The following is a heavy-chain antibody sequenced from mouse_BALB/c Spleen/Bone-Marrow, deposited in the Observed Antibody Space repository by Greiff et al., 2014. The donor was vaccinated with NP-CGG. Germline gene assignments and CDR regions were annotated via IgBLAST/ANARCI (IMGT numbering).Heavy chain of an antibody. J-gene: IGHJ3*01. D-gene: IGHD1-1*01. CDR1: GFTFNTYA. CDR3: VREDYGRGFAY. Sequence: EVKLMESGGGLVQPKGSLKLSCAASGFTFNTYAMHWVCQAPGKGLEWVARLRSKSNTYATYYADSVKDRFTISRDDSQSMLYLQMNNLKTEDTARYYCVREDYGRGFAYGGQGTLVTVSA. V-gene: IGHV10-3*03. CDR2: LRSKSNTYAT.